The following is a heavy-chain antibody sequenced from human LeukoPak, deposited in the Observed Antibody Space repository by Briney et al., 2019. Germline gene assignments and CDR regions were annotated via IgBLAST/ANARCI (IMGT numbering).Heavy chain of an antibody. D-gene: IGHD4-17*01. V-gene: IGHV4-39*07. CDR1: GGSISSSSYY. Sequence: PSETLSLTCTVSGGSISSSSYYWGWIRQPPGKGLEWIGSIYYSGSTYYNPSLKSRVTISVDKSKNQFSLKLSSVTAADTAVYYCARSRPHDYGDYIRGNWFDPWGQGTLVTVSS. J-gene: IGHJ5*02. CDR3: ARSRPHDYGDYIRGNWFDP. CDR2: IYYSGST.